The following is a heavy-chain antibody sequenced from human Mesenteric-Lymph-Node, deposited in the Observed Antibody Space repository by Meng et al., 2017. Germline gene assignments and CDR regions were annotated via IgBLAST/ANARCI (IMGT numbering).Heavy chain of an antibody. V-gene: IGHV3-21*04. D-gene: IGHD3-10*01. CDR3: AKDLTIFRGFIPDY. CDR2: ISSSTSNI. Sequence: GESLKISCAASGFTFSTSGMNWVRQTPGKGLEWVSSISSSTSNIYYADSVKGRFTISRDNSKNTLYLQMNSLRVEDTALYYCAKDLTIFRGFIPDYWGQGTLVTVSS. CDR1: GFTFSTSG. J-gene: IGHJ4*02.